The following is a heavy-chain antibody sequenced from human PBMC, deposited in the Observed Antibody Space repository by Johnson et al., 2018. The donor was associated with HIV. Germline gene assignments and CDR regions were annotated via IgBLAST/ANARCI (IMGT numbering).Heavy chain of an antibody. CDR3: ARDGHSSTPRCAFDI. V-gene: IGHV3-30*04. D-gene: IGHD6-13*01. Sequence: QVQLVESGGGVVQPGRSVRLSCAASGFSFSSYAMHWFRQAPGKGLEWVAVVSYDGSERYYADSVNGRFTISRDSSKNTLYLQMNSLRPEDTAVYYCARDGHSSTPRCAFDIWGQGTMVTVSS. CDR2: VSYDGSER. CDR1: GFSFSSYA. J-gene: IGHJ3*02.